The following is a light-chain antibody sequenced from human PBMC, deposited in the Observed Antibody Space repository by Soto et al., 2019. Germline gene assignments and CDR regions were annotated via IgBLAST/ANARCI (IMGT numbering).Light chain of an antibody. Sequence: DIQMTQSPSTLSASVGDRVTITCRASQKINSWLAWHQQKPGKAPKLLIYDVSSLESGVPSRFSGSGSATEFTLTISSLQPDDFATYYCQQYNAYSRTFGQGTKVDVK. CDR1: QKINSW. V-gene: IGKV1-5*01. CDR3: QQYNAYSRT. J-gene: IGKJ1*01. CDR2: DVS.